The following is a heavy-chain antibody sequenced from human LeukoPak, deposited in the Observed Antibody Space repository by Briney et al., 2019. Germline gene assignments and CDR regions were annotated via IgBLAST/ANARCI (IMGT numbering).Heavy chain of an antibody. Sequence: ASVKVSFKTSGYTFTIYDINWVRQATGQGLEWMGWMNPNSGNTGYAQKFQGRVTITRNTSISTAYMELSSLRSEDTAVYYCARRFGELLSHAFDSWGQGTMVTVSS. CDR3: ARRFGELLSHAFDS. CDR1: GYTFTIYD. CDR2: MNPNSGNT. D-gene: IGHD3-10*01. V-gene: IGHV1-8*03. J-gene: IGHJ3*02.